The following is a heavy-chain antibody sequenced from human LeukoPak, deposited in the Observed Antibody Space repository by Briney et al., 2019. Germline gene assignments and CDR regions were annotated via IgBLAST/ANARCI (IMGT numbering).Heavy chain of an antibody. J-gene: IGHJ6*03. CDR2: IKQDGSEK. CDR3: ARDSYYYYYYYMDV. Sequence: AGGSLRLSCAASGCTVSSDYMSWVRQAPGKGLEWVANIKQDGSEKYYVDSVKGRFTISRDNAKNSLYLQMNSLRAEDTAVYYCARDSYYYYYYYMDVWGKGTTVTVSS. V-gene: IGHV3-7*01. CDR1: GCTVSSDY.